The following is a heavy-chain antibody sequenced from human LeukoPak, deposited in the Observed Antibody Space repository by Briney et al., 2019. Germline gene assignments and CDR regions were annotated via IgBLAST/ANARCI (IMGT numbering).Heavy chain of an antibody. CDR1: GFTFSSYS. J-gene: IGHJ4*02. CDR3: ASSGSGHSSSWYPRPLDY. D-gene: IGHD6-13*01. V-gene: IGHV3-21*01. Sequence: GGSLRLSCAASGFTFSSYSMNWVRQAPGKGLEWVSSISSSSSYIYYADSVKGRFTISRDNAKNSLYLKMKRLRAEDTAVYYCASSGSGHSSSWYPRPLDYWGPGTLVTVSS. CDR2: ISSSSSYI.